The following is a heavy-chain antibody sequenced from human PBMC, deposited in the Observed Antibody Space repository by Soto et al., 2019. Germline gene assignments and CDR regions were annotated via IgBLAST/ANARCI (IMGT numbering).Heavy chain of an antibody. D-gene: IGHD2-2*01. Sequence: QVQLQESGPGLVKPSGTLSLTCAVSSGSIRSSNWWSWVRQPPGKGLEWIGEIYHSGSTNYNPSRKRRATISEDKANNRFSLQLSSVTAADTAVHYCARLVVVPAAISSYYMDVWGKGTTVTVAS. V-gene: IGHV4-4*02. CDR2: IYHSGST. CDR3: ARLVVVPAAISSYYMDV. J-gene: IGHJ6*03. CDR1: SGSIRSSNW.